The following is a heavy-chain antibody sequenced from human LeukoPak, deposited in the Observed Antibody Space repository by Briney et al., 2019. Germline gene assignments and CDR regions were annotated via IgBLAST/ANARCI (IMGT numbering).Heavy chain of an antibody. J-gene: IGHJ3*02. D-gene: IGHD1-7*01. Sequence: SETLSLNCTVSGDSIRSYYWSWIRLPPGMRLEWIGYIYYSGSTNYNPSLKSRVTISLDTSNNQFSLKLSSVTAADTAVYYCAREGGNYLGDAFDIWGQGPMVTVSS. V-gene: IGHV4-59*01. CDR1: GDSIRSYY. CDR3: AREGGNYLGDAFDI. CDR2: IYYSGST.